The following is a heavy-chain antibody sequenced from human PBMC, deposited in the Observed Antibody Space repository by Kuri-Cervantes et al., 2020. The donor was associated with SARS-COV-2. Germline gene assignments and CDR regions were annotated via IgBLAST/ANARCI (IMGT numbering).Heavy chain of an antibody. CDR1: GFSVNSSR. V-gene: IGHV3-53*01. CDR3: AKVGDYDFWSGYYRENYFDY. Sequence: GESLKISCAASGFSVNSSRMPWVRQAPGKGLEWVSIIFAGGNTLLADSVRGRFTISRDNSKNTLYLQMNSLRAEDTAVYYCAKVGDYDFWSGYYRENYFDYWDQGTLVTVSS. CDR2: IFAGGNT. J-gene: IGHJ4*02. D-gene: IGHD3-3*01.